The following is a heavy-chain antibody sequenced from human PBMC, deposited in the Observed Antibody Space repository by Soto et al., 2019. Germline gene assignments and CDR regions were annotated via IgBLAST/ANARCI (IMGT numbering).Heavy chain of an antibody. V-gene: IGHV1-69*01. CDR2: IIPIFGTA. J-gene: IGHJ6*02. D-gene: IGHD5-18*01. Sequence: QVQLVQSGAEVKKPGSSVKVSCKASGGTFSSYAISWVRQAPGQGLEWMGGIIPIFGTANYAQKFQGRVTITADESTSTAYMELRSLRSEDTAVYYCSSPIGYSYGRPRGMDVWGQGTTVTASS. CDR1: GGTFSSYA. CDR3: SSPIGYSYGRPRGMDV.